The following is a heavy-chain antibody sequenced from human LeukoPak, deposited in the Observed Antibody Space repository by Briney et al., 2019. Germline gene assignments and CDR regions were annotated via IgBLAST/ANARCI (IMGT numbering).Heavy chain of an antibody. CDR1: GYTFTSYD. D-gene: IGHD1/OR15-1a*01. CDR2: MKPNSANT. CDR3: ARRNKDEDHFRLVDY. V-gene: IGHV1-8*01. Sequence: AAVKVSCMASGYTFTSYDINAVRQATGRGGECMGWMKPNSANTDYAQKLQGTVTTTTNTSLSTAYMDMSTLTAEDTAVYYCARRNKDEDHFRLVDYWGQGTLVTVSS. J-gene: IGHJ4*02.